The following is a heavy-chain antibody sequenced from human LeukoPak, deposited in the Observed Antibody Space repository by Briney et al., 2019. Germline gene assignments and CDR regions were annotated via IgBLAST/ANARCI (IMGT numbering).Heavy chain of an antibody. CDR3: ARDRVMSLVVPGDMGAY. CDR2: ISVYNGNT. J-gene: IGHJ4*02. D-gene: IGHD2-2*01. CDR1: GYTFTSYG. V-gene: IGHV1-18*01. Sequence: ASVKVSCKASGYTFTSYGISWVRQAPGQGLEWMGWISVYNGNTNYAQKLQGRVTMTTDTSTSTAYMELRSLTSDDTAVYYCARDRVMSLVVPGDMGAYWGQGTLVTVSS.